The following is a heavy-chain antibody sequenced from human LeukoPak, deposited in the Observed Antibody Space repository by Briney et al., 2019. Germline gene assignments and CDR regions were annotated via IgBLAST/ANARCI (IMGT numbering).Heavy chain of an antibody. CDR3: ARVTFSSYYYDSSGYYYGY. V-gene: IGHV1-69*04. CDR2: IIPILGIA. D-gene: IGHD3-22*01. CDR1: GGTFSSYA. J-gene: IGHJ4*02. Sequence: SVKVSCKASGGTFSSYAISWVRQAPGQGLEWKGRIIPILGIANYAQKFQGRVTITADKSTSTAYMELSSLRSEDTAVYYCARVTFSSYYYDSSGYYYGYWGQGTLVTVSS.